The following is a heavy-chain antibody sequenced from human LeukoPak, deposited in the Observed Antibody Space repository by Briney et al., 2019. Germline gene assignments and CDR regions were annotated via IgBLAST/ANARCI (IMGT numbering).Heavy chain of an antibody. CDR2: IYYSGST. CDR1: GGSISSSSYY. Sequence: SETLSLTCTVSGGSISSSSYYWGWIRQPPGKGLEWIGSIYYSGSTYYNPSLKSRVTISVDTSKNQFSLKLSSVTAADTAVYYCARDGEPFDYWGQGTLVTVSS. V-gene: IGHV4-39*07. CDR3: ARDGEPFDY. D-gene: IGHD1-26*01. J-gene: IGHJ4*02.